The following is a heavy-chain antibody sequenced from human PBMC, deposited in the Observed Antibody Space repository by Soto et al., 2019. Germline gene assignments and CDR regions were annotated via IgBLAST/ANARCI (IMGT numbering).Heavy chain of an antibody. CDR3: EHRRYSGSWL. J-gene: IGHJ4*01. Sequence: XGPTLRIHPQTLPLTCTFSVFSLITTGVGVGWIRQPPGKALEWLTLIYWNDDKRYSPSLRSRLTIIKDTSKNQVIFTMTNMDPVDTATHYCEHRRYSGSWLWGHGTLVTVSS. V-gene: IGHV2-5*01. D-gene: IGHD6-13*01. CDR1: VFSLITTGVG. CDR2: IYWNDDK.